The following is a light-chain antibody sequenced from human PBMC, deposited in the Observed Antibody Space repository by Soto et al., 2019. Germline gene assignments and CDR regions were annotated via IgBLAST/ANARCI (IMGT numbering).Light chain of an antibody. CDR1: SSDVGGHNY. J-gene: IGLJ2*01. CDR2: EVT. CDR3: SSYAGSNGVV. V-gene: IGLV2-8*01. Sequence: QSALTQPPSASGSPGPSVTISCTGTSSDVGGHNYVSWYQQHPGKAPKVMIYEVTKRPSGVPDRFSGSKSGNTASLTVSGVQGEDEADYYCSSYAGSNGVVFGGGTRRTVL.